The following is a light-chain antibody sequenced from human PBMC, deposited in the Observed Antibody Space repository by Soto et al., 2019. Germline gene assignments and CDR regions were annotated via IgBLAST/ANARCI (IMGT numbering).Light chain of an antibody. V-gene: IGKV3-20*01. CDR3: QQYGSSLPVT. CDR2: AAS. CDR1: QSLTNNY. Sequence: EIVLTQSPGTLSLSPGERATLSCRASQSLTNNYLAWYQQKTGQAPRLIIYAASSRCTGIPDRFSGSGSETDFTLTISRLESEDFAVYYCQQYGSSLPVTFGGGTNVEIK. J-gene: IGKJ4*01.